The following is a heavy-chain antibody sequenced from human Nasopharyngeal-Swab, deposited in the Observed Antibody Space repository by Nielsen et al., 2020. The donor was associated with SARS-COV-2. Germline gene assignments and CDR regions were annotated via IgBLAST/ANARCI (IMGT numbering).Heavy chain of an antibody. Sequence: GESLKISCVASGFTFRNYAMSWVRQAPGKGLEWVSAISGSGGSTYYADSVKGRFTISRDNSKNTLYLQMNSLRAEDTAVYYCAKDRYSWVAAAAPGVYFDYWGQGTLVTVSS. CDR3: AKDRYSWVAAAAPGVYFDY. CDR1: GFTFRNYA. D-gene: IGHD6-13*01. V-gene: IGHV3-23*01. CDR2: ISGSGGST. J-gene: IGHJ4*02.